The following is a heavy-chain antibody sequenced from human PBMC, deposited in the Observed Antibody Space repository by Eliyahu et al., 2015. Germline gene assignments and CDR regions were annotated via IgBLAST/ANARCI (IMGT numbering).Heavy chain of an antibody. CDR3: ARGRPYSSGWSGTFGFFDY. CDR2: ISSSSSYI. J-gene: IGHJ4*02. CDR1: GFTFXSYS. Sequence: EVQLVESGGGLVKPGGSLRLSCAASGFTFXSYSXXWVRQAPGKGLEWVSSISSSSSYIYYADSVKGRFTISRDNAKNSLYLQMNSLRAEDTAVYYCARGRPYSSGWSGTFGFFDYWGQGTLVTVSS. V-gene: IGHV3-21*01. D-gene: IGHD6-19*01.